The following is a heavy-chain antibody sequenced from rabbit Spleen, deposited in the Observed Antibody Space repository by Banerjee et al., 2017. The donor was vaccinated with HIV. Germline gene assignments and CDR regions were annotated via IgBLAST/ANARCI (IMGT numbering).Heavy chain of an antibody. CDR1: GFTISSSYW. J-gene: IGHJ6*01. V-gene: IGHV1S45*01. D-gene: IGHD7-1*01. CDR3: ARRTGDYAMDL. CDR2: IYSGSGGSM. Sequence: QEQLVESGGDLVQPEGSLTLTCKASGFTISSSYWICWVRQAPGKGLEWIGCIYSGSGGSMYYANWAKGRFTISKTSSTTVTLQLNSLTAADTATYFCARRTGDYAMDLWGQGTLVTVS.